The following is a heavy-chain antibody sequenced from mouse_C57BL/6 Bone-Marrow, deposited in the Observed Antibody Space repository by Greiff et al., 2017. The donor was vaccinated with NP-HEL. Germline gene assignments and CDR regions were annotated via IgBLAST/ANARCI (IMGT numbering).Heavy chain of an antibody. V-gene: IGHV1-19*01. D-gene: IGHD2-3*01. CDR1: GYTFTDYY. CDR2: IYPYNGGT. CDR3: AREEGSYDGYFHWYFDV. J-gene: IGHJ1*03. Sequence: EVKLQESGPVLVKPGASVKMSCKASGYTFTDYYMNWVKQSHGKCLEWVWVIYPYNGGTSYKQKFKGKATLTVYKSSSTAYMELNSLTSEDAAVYYCAREEGSYDGYFHWYFDVWGTGTTVTVSS.